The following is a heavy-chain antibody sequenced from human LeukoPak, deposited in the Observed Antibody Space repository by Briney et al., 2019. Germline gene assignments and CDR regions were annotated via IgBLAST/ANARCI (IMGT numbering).Heavy chain of an antibody. CDR1: GYTFTGYY. Sequence: GASVKVSCKASGYTFTGYYMHWVRQAPGQGLEWMGRINPNSGSTNYAQKFQGRVTMTRDTSISTAYMELSRLRSDDTAVYYCARGVAATGVWFGYWGQGTLVTVSS. V-gene: IGHV1-2*06. CDR3: ARGVAATGVWFGY. CDR2: INPNSGST. J-gene: IGHJ4*02. D-gene: IGHD6-19*01.